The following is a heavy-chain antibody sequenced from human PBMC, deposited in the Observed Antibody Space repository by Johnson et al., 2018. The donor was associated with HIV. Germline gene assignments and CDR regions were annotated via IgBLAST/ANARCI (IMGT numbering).Heavy chain of an antibody. CDR2: ISWNSGSI. CDR3: AKETVPIGSTGYHEPGGFDM. CDR1: GFTFDNFA. J-gene: IGHJ3*02. V-gene: IGHV3-9*01. Sequence: VQLVESGGGLVQPGGSLRLSYAVSGFTFDNFAMHWVRQAPGKGLEWVSSISWNSGSIGYADSVKVRFTISRDNAKNSLYLQMNSLRAEDTALYYCAKETVPIGSTGYHEPGGFDMWGQGTMVTDSS. D-gene: IGHD2-8*02.